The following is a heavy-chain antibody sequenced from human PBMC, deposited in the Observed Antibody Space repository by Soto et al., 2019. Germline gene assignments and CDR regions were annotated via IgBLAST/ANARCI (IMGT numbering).Heavy chain of an antibody. J-gene: IGHJ5*02. D-gene: IGHD1-7*01. CDR3: AGYNWNYYFDP. CDR1: GGSVRDGSYY. V-gene: IGHV4-61*01. CDR2: TYHSGST. Sequence: PSETLSLTCTASGGSVRDGSYYWAWLRQPPGKGLEWIGHTYHSGSTIYNPSLKSRVTISIDTSKSQFSLNLNSMTAADTAVYYCAGYNWNYYFDPWGQGTLVTVSS.